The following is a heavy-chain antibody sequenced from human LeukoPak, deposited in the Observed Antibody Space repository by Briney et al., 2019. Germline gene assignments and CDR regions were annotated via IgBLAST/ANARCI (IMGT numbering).Heavy chain of an antibody. CDR3: ARGLQLVPFDY. CDR1: GYTFTSYY. V-gene: IGHV1-46*01. CDR2: INPSGGST. D-gene: IGHD6-13*01. J-gene: IGHJ4*02. Sequence: ASVKVSCKASGYTFTSYYMHWVRQAPGQGLEWMGIINPSGGSTSYAQKFQGRVTMARDTSTSTVYTELSSLRSEDTAVYYCARGLQLVPFDYWGQGTLVTVSS.